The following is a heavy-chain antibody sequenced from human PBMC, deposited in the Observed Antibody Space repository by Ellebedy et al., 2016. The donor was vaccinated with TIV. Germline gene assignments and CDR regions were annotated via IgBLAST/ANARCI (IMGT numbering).Heavy chain of an antibody. CDR1: GFTFSSYA. CDR2: ISYDGSNK. J-gene: IGHJ6*02. D-gene: IGHD2-2*01. Sequence: GESLKISXAASGFTFSSYAMHWVRQAPGKGLEWVAVISYDGSNKYYADSVKGRFTISRDNSKNTLYLQMNSLRAEDTAVYYCARDIVVPAAPYYYGMDVWGQGTTVTVSS. V-gene: IGHV3-30-3*01. CDR3: ARDIVVPAAPYYYGMDV.